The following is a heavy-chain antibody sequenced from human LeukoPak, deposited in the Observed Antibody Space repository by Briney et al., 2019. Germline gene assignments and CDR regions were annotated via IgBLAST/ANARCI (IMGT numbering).Heavy chain of an antibody. CDR3: ARRCGTCYGVEASDI. Sequence: GESLKISCKGSGYSFSSYWIGWVRQMPGKGLEWMRIIYPGDSDTRYSPSFQGQVTISADKSISTAYLQWSSLKASDTAMYYCARRCGTCYGVEASDIWGQGTMVTVSS. J-gene: IGHJ3*02. CDR2: IYPGDSDT. CDR1: GYSFSSYW. V-gene: IGHV5-51*01. D-gene: IGHD2-15*01.